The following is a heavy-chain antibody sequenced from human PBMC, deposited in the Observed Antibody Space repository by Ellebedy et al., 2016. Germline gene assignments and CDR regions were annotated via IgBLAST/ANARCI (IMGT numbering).Heavy chain of an antibody. CDR1: GFTFSSYA. J-gene: IGHJ4*02. V-gene: IGHV3-23*01. Sequence: GGSLRLSXAASGFTFSSYAMSWVRQAPGKGLEWVAVISGSGGGTYYADSVKGQFTISRDNSKNTLDLHMNSLRAEDTAVYYCAKGFAAMVAYWGQGTLVTVSS. D-gene: IGHD5-18*01. CDR3: AKGFAAMVAY. CDR2: ISGSGGGT.